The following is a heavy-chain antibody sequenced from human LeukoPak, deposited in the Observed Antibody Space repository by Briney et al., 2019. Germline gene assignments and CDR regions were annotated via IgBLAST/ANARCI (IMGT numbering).Heavy chain of an antibody. V-gene: IGHV1-2*02. CDR1: GYTFTGYY. CDR3: ARGKDSSSSEFYMDV. D-gene: IGHD6-6*01. CDR2: INPNSGGT. Sequence: GASVKVSCKASGYTFTGYYMHWVRQAPGQGLEWMGWINPNSGGTNYAQKFQGRVTMTRDTSISTAYMEPSRLRSDDTAVYYCARGKDSSSSEFYMDVWGKGTTVTVPS. J-gene: IGHJ6*03.